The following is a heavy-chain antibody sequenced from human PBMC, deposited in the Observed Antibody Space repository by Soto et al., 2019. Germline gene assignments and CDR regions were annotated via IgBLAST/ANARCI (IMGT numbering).Heavy chain of an antibody. CDR1: GYSFTSYW. V-gene: IGHV5-51*01. Sequence: PGESLKISCKGSGYSFTSYWIGWVRQMPGKGLEWMGIIYPGDSDTRYSPSFQGQVTISADKSISTAYLQWSSLKASDTAMYYCASSDSSGWYEDDAFDIWGQGTMAT. D-gene: IGHD6-19*01. CDR3: ASSDSSGWYEDDAFDI. J-gene: IGHJ3*02. CDR2: IYPGDSDT.